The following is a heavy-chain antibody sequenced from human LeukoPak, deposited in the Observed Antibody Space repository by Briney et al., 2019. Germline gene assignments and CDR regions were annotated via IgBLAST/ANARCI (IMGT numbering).Heavy chain of an antibody. CDR3: ARGGSIVATGYAEYFHQ. Sequence: SQTLSLTCAISGDSVSTHSVACNWIRQSPSRGLEWLERTYYRSKWYNDYALSVKSRIMINSDTSKNQCSLQLNSVTPEDTAVYYCARGGSIVATGYAEYFHQWGQGTLVTVSS. V-gene: IGHV6-1*01. CDR2: TYYRSKWYN. D-gene: IGHD3-9*01. CDR1: GDSVSTHSVA. J-gene: IGHJ1*01.